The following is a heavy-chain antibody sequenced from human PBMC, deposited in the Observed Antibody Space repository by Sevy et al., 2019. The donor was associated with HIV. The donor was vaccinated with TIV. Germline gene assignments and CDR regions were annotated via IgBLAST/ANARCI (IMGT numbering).Heavy chain of an antibody. V-gene: IGHV3-48*01. J-gene: IGHJ4*02. Sequence: GGSLRLSCAASGFTFSSYSMNWVRQAPGKGLEWVSYISSGFSTIHYADSVKGRFTISRDNAKNSLYLQMNRLRAEDTAVYYCARDNGDYFLSTSVFDYWGLGTLVTVSS. CDR1: GFTFSSYS. D-gene: IGHD4-17*01. CDR2: ISSGFSTI. CDR3: ARDNGDYFLSTSVFDY.